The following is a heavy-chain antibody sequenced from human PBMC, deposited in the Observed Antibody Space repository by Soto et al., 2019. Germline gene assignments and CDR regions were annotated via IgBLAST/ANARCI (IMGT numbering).Heavy chain of an antibody. CDR2: ISGSGGTT. CDR3: AKTPRQWLVYFDY. J-gene: IGHJ4*02. D-gene: IGHD6-19*01. Sequence: EVQLLESGGGLVQPGGSLRLSCAASGFTFSNYAIAWVRQAPGKGLEWVSGISGSGGTTYYADSVKGRFTISRDNSKDTLHLQMSSMRAEDTAVYYCAKTPRQWLVYFDYWGQGALVTVSS. V-gene: IGHV3-23*01. CDR1: GFTFSNYA.